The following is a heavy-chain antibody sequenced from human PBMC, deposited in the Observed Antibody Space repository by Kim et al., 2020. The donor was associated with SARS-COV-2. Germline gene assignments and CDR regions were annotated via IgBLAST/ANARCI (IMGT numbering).Heavy chain of an antibody. V-gene: IGHV1-24*01. CDR1: GYTLTELS. D-gene: IGHD6-13*01. J-gene: IGHJ6*02. Sequence: ASVKVSCKVSGYTLTELSMHWVRQAPGKGLEWMGGFDPEDGETIYAQKFQGRVTMTEDTSTDTAYMELSSLRSEDTAVYYCATDKRAAGSYYYYGMDVWGQGTTVTVSS. CDR3: ATDKRAAGSYYYYGMDV. CDR2: FDPEDGET.